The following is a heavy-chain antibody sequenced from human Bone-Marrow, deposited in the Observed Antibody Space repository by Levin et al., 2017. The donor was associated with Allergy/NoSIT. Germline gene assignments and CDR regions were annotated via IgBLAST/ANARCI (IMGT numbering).Heavy chain of an antibody. J-gene: IGHJ3*01. V-gene: IGHV1-69*06. CDR2: TIPVFNRS. CDR1: GGTFNKHT. D-gene: IGHD5-24*01. Sequence: GGSLRLSCKASGGTFNKHTVVWVRQAPGQGLEWMGGTIPVFNRSNYSQRFKGRVTINADRSTDTVYLEVSGLTSEDTAIYYCARDIGGDGYNLGGDAFDVWGQGTVVTVSS. CDR3: ARDIGGDGYNLGGDAFDV.